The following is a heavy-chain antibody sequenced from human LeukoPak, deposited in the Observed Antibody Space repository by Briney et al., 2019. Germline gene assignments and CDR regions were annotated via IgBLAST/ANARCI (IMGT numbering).Heavy chain of an antibody. D-gene: IGHD2-8*01. V-gene: IGHV3-74*01. CDR2: INSDESNT. J-gene: IGHJ3*02. CDR1: GFTFSHYL. CDR3: GRGGNGIDI. Sequence: PGGSLRLSCAASGFTFSHYLMHWVRQAPGKGLVWVSRINSDESNTNSYADSVKGRFFISRDNAKNTLYLQMNSLRAEDTAVYFCGRGGNGIDIWGQGTTVIVSS.